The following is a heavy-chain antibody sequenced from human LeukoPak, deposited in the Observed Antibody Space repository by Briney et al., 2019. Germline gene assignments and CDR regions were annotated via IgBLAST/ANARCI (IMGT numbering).Heavy chain of an antibody. D-gene: IGHD1-14*01. CDR1: GGSISSSNW. J-gene: IGHJ6*02. V-gene: IGHV4-4*02. CDR2: IYHSGST. CDR3: ARDNREDRYYYGMDV. Sequence: SGTLSLTCAVSGGSISSSNWWSWVRQPPGKGLEWIGAIYHSGSTNYNPSLKSRVTISVDKSKNQFSLKLSSVTVADTAVYYCARDNREDRYYYGMDVWGQGTTVTVSS.